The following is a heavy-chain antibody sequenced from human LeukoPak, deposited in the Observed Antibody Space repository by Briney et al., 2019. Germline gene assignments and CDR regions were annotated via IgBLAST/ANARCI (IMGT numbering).Heavy chain of an antibody. J-gene: IGHJ3*02. D-gene: IGHD6-13*01. CDR1: GGSISSNNYY. CDR2: MSYTWNT. CDR3: TRGPQGSSTWYPI. Sequence: TSESLSLTCTVSGGSISSNNYYWGWIRQPPGKGLEWLGSMSYTWNTYNNPSLKSRVTISVDTSKNQFSLRLSSVTAADTAVYFCTRGPQGSSTWYPIWGQGTMVTVSS. V-gene: IGHV4-39*01.